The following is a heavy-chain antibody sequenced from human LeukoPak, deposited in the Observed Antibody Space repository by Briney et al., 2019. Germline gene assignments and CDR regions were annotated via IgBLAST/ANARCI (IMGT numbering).Heavy chain of an antibody. CDR1: GGSISSGNYY. J-gene: IGHJ4*02. Sequence: PSETLSLTCTVSGGSISSGNYYWNWIRRPPGKGLEWIGSIYYSGSTYYNPSLKSRVTVSVDTSKNQFSLKLSSVTATDTAVYYCARSGTYYRTFDFWGQGTLVTVSS. CDR3: ARSGTYYRTFDF. V-gene: IGHV4-39*01. CDR2: IYYSGST. D-gene: IGHD1-26*01.